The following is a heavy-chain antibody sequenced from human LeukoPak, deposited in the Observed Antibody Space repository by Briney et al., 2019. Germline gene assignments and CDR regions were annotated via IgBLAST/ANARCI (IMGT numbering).Heavy chain of an antibody. D-gene: IGHD1-26*01. J-gene: IGHJ6*03. V-gene: IGHV4-59*01. CDR3: ARGDGATNGYYYYYYMDV. CDR2: IYYSGST. CDR1: GGSISSYY. Sequence: SETLSLTCTVSGGSISSYYWSWIRQPPGKGLEWIGYIYYSGSTNYNPSPKSRVTISVDTSKNQFSLKLSSVTAADTAVYYCARGDGATNGYYYYYYMDVWGKGTTVTVSS.